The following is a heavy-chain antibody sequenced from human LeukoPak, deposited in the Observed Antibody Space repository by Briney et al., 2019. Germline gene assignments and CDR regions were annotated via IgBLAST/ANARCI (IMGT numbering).Heavy chain of an antibody. J-gene: IGHJ6*02. CDR3: ARGLEKSSLVYYYYYYGMDV. CDR2: MNPNSGNT. V-gene: IGHV1-8*02. CDR1: GGTFSSYA. Sequence: ASVKVSCKASGGTFSSYAISWVRQAPGQGLEWMGWMNPNSGNTGYAQKFQGRVTMTRNTSISTAYMELSSLRSEDTAVYYCARGLEKSSLVYYYYYYGMDVWGQGTTVTVSS. D-gene: IGHD2-8*02.